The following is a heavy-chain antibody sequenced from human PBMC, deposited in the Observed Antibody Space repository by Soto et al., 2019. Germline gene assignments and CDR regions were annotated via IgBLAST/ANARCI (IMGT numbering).Heavy chain of an antibody. J-gene: IGHJ5*02. CDR1: GFSVSSSY. D-gene: IGHD2-21*02. CDR2: IYLSGST. CDR3: VRGKVGTNPNWLDP. Sequence: EVQLVESGGGLVQPGGSLRLSCAASGFSVSSSYLYWVRQAPGKGLEWVSSIYLSGSTYYTDSVKGRFSISRDNPKNTLYLQMNSLGAEDTAIYYCVRGKVGTNPNWLDPWGQGSLVTVSS. V-gene: IGHV3-66*01.